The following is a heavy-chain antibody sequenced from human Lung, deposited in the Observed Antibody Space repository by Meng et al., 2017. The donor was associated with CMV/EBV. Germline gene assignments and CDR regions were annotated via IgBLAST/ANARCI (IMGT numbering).Heavy chain of an antibody. CDR3: LREGYFDNSAFDP. CDR2: IFHSGTT. Sequence: SRHGLVNLSEPPSLLCTCSGGSISSSDYYWGWVRQPPGKGLEWIGSIFHSGTTYYNPSLKSRLTISVDTSKNQFSLKLTSVTAADTAVYYCLREGYFDNSAFDPWGQGTLVTVSS. CDR1: GGSISSSDYY. J-gene: IGHJ5*02. V-gene: IGHV4-39*07. D-gene: IGHD3-22*01.